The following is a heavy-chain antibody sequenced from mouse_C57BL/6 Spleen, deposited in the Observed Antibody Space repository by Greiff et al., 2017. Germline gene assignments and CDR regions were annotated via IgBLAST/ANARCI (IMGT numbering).Heavy chain of an antibody. Sequence: EVQLQQSGPELVKPGASVKISCTASGYTFTDYYLNWVKQSHGTSLEWIGDINPNNGGTSYNQKFKGKATLTVDKSYSTAYMELLSLTSEDSAVYYCARGDYGSSYGWYFDVWGTGTTVTVSS. CDR1: GYTFTDYY. CDR3: ARGDYGSSYGWYFDV. V-gene: IGHV1-26*01. J-gene: IGHJ1*03. CDR2: INPNNGGT. D-gene: IGHD1-1*01.